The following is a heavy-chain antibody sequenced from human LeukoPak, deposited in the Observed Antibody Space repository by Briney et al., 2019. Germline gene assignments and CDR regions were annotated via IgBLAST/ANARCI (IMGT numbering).Heavy chain of an antibody. CDR3: ARRPLERGRRTTFDI. Sequence: GESLKISCKGSGYSFTSYWIGWVRQMPGKGLEWMGIIHPGDSDTRYSPSFQGQVTISADKSISTAYLQWSSLKASDTAMYYCARRPLERGRRTTFDIWGQGTMVTVSS. D-gene: IGHD1-26*01. V-gene: IGHV5-51*01. CDR2: IHPGDSDT. J-gene: IGHJ3*02. CDR1: GYSFTSYW.